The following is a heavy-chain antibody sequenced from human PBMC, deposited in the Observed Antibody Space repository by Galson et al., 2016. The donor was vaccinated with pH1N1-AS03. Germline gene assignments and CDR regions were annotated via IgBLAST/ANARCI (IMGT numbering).Heavy chain of an antibody. D-gene: IGHD2-2*01. CDR2: INTDSGVT. CDR3: ARDPRGPCTSATCPTTYYFGMDV. CDR1: GYTFTDFS. V-gene: IGHV1-2*04. J-gene: IGHJ6*02. Sequence: SVKVSCKASGYTFTDFSINWVRQAPGQGLEWMGWINTDSGVTNYAQKFEAWVTMTRDTSVSTAYMELYGLKSDDTAVYYCARDPRGPCTSATCPTTYYFGMDVGGQGTTVIVSS.